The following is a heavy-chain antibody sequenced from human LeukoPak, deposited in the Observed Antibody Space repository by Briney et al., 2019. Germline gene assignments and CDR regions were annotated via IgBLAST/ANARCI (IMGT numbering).Heavy chain of an antibody. V-gene: IGHV4-4*07. Sequence: SETLSLTCTVSGGSISSYYWSWIRQPAGKGLEWIGRIYTSGSTNYNPSLKSRVTISVDTSKNQFSLKLSSVTAADTAVYYCARQYSYGRNFDYWGQGTLATVSS. D-gene: IGHD5-18*01. CDR2: IYTSGST. J-gene: IGHJ4*02. CDR1: GGSISSYY. CDR3: ARQYSYGRNFDY.